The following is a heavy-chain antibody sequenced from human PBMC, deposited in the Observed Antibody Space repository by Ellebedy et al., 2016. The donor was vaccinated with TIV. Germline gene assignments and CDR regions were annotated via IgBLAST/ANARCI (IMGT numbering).Heavy chain of an antibody. CDR1: GGSINSYY. Sequence: SETLSLTCTVSGGSINSYYWSWIRQPPGKGLEWIGYIYYSGSTNYNPSLKSRVSISVDTSKNQFSLRLSSVTAADTAVYYCARGVYSSGWYWFDPWGQGTLVTVSS. D-gene: IGHD6-19*01. V-gene: IGHV4-59*01. CDR2: IYYSGST. J-gene: IGHJ5*02. CDR3: ARGVYSSGWYWFDP.